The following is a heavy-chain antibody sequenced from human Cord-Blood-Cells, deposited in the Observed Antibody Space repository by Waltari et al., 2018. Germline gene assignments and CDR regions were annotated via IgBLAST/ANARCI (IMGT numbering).Heavy chain of an antibody. V-gene: IGHV3-48*02. J-gene: IGHJ4*02. CDR1: GFTFSSYS. CDR2: ISSSSSTI. CDR3: ARRGGVAARDY. D-gene: IGHD6-6*01. Sequence: EVQLVESGGGLVQPGGSLRLSCAASGFTFSSYSMNWVRQAPGKGLEWVSYISSSSSTIYYADSLKGRFTISRDNAKNSLYLQMNSRRDEDTAVYYCARRGGVAARDYWGQGTLVTVSS.